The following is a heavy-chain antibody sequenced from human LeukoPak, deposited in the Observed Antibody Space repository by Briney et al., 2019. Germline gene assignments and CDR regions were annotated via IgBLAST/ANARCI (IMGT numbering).Heavy chain of an antibody. J-gene: IGHJ4*02. CDR3: ARGRTELAAAGNIDY. Sequence: KPSETLPLTCVVYGGSFSGYYWSWIRQPPGKGLEWIGEINHSGSTNYNPSLKSRVTISVDTSKNQFSLKLSSVTAADTAVYYCARGRTELAAAGNIDYWGQGTLVTVSS. CDR2: INHSGST. CDR1: GGSFSGYY. V-gene: IGHV4-34*01. D-gene: IGHD6-13*01.